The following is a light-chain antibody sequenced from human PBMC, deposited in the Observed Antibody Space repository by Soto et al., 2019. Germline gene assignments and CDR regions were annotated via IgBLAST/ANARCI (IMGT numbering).Light chain of an antibody. Sequence: DIHMTQSPSSLSASVGDTVTITCRASQNIDMYLNWYQQKPGKAPRVLISGASNLQSGVPSRFSGSGSETDFTLTISSLQSEDFASYFCQHTFNSPPWTFGQGTKVDI. V-gene: IGKV1-39*01. CDR2: GAS. J-gene: IGKJ1*01. CDR1: QNIDMY. CDR3: QHTFNSPPWT.